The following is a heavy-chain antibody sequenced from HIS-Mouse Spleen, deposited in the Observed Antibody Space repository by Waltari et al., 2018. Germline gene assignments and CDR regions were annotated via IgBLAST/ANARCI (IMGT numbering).Heavy chain of an antibody. CDR1: GGSISSYY. V-gene: IGHV4-59*01. D-gene: IGHD3-22*01. J-gene: IGHJ4*02. Sequence: QVQLQESGPGLVKPSETLSLTCTVSGGSISSYYWSWIRQPPGKGLEWIGYIYYSGSPNYNPSLKSRVTISVDTSKNQFSLKLSSVTAADTAVYYCARGQYYYDSSGYYYFDYWGQGTLVTVSS. CDR3: ARGQYYYDSSGYYYFDY. CDR2: IYYSGSP.